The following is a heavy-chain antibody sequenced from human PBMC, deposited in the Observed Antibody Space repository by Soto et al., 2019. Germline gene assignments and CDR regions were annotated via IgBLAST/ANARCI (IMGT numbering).Heavy chain of an antibody. CDR2: ISWDGGST. CDR1: GFTFGDYT. J-gene: IGHJ4*02. CDR3: AKDIASSGWYSLDY. Sequence: EVQLVESGGVVVQPGGSLRLSCAASGFTFGDYTMHWVRQAPGKGLEWVSLISWDGGSTYYADSVQGRFTISRDNSKNSLDLQMNSLRTEDTAFYYCAKDIASSGWYSLDYWGQGTLVTVSS. D-gene: IGHD6-19*01. V-gene: IGHV3-43*01.